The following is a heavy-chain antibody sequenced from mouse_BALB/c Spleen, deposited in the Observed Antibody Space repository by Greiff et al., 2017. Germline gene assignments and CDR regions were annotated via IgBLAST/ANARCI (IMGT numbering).Heavy chain of an antibody. V-gene: IGHV1-69*02. J-gene: IGHJ4*01. Sequence: VKVVESGAELARPGASVKMSCKASGYTFTSYWMHWVKQRPGQGLEWIGEIDPSDSYTNYNQKFKGKATLTVDKSSSTAYMQLSSLTSEDSAVYYCARRGGTWAMDYWGQGTSVTVSS. CDR2: IDPSDSYT. CDR3: ARRGGTWAMDY. D-gene: IGHD4-1*01. CDR1: GYTFTSYW.